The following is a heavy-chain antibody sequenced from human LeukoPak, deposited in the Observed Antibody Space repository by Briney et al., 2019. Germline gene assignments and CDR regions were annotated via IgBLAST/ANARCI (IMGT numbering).Heavy chain of an antibody. Sequence: PSETLSLTCTVSGYSISSGYYWGWIRQPPGKGLEWIGSIYHSGSTNYNPSLKSRVTISVDTSKNQFSLKLSSVTAADTAVYYCARRPYYYDSSEAWGRPPKNNYYMDVWGKGTTVTISS. CDR3: ARRPYYYDSSEAWGRPPKNNYYMDV. J-gene: IGHJ6*03. D-gene: IGHD3-22*01. V-gene: IGHV4-38-2*02. CDR2: IYHSGST. CDR1: GYSISSGYY.